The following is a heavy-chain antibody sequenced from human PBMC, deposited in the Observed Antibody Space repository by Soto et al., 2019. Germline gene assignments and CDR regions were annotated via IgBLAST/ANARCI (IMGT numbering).Heavy chain of an antibody. J-gene: IGHJ4*02. CDR3: ARGSTSSASDY. Sequence: QVQLVQSGAEVKKPGASVKVSCKASGYTFTSYGMHWVRQAPGQRLEWMGWINAGNGNTKYSQKFQGRVTITRDTSASTAYMELSSLRSEDTAVYYCARGSTSSASDYWGQGTLVTVSS. V-gene: IGHV1-3*01. CDR2: INAGNGNT. CDR1: GYTFTSYG. D-gene: IGHD6-19*01.